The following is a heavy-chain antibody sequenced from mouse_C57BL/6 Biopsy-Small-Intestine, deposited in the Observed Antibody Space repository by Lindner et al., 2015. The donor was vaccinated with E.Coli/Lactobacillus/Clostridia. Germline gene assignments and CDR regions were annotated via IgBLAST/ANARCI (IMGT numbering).Heavy chain of an antibody. CDR2: INPYYGRT. V-gene: IGHV1-39*01. CDR3: ARIAMDY. Sequence: VQLQESGAELVKPGTSVKISCKASGYSFTGYNMNWVKQSHGKSLEWIGNINPYYGRTYCNQKFKDKATLTVDKSSSTTYMQLNSLTSEDSAVYYCARIAMDYWGQGTSVTVSS. J-gene: IGHJ4*01. CDR1: GYSFTGYN.